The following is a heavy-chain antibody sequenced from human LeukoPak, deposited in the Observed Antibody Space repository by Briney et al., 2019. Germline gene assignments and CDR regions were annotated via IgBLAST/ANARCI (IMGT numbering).Heavy chain of an antibody. Sequence: HPGGSLRLSCAASGFTFSSYNMNWVRQAPGKGLEWVSGISTSNSYIYYSDSVKGRFTISRDNAKNSLYLQMNNLRAGDTGIYYCARSVPDYTRFDYWGQGALVTVSS. V-gene: IGHV3-21*01. CDR2: ISTSNSYI. D-gene: IGHD4-11*01. CDR3: ARSVPDYTRFDY. CDR1: GFTFSSYN. J-gene: IGHJ4*02.